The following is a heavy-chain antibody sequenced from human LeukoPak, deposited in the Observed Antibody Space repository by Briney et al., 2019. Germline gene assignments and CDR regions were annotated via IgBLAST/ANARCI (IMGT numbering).Heavy chain of an antibody. CDR1: GFTFSSYS. Sequence: PGGSLRLSCAASGFTFSSYSMNWVRQAPGKGLEWVSSISSSSSCIYYADSVKGRFTISRDNAKNSLYLQMNSLRAEDTAVYYCASSWIMINWGQGTLVTVSS. CDR3: ASSWIMIN. D-gene: IGHD3-16*01. CDR2: ISSSSSCI. J-gene: IGHJ4*02. V-gene: IGHV3-21*01.